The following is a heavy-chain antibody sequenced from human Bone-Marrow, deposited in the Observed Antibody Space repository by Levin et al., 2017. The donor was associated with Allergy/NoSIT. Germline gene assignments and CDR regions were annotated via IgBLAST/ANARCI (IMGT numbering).Heavy chain of an antibody. V-gene: IGHV3-21*01. CDR1: GFTFSSYS. CDR2: ISSSSSYI. CDR3: ARESYGADGVGIDY. Sequence: LSLTCAASGFTFSSYSMNWVRQAPGKGLEWVSSISSSSSYIYYADSVKGRFTISRDNAKNSLYLQMNSLRAEDTAVYYCARESYGADGVGIDYWGQGTLVTVSS. J-gene: IGHJ4*02. D-gene: IGHD1-26*01.